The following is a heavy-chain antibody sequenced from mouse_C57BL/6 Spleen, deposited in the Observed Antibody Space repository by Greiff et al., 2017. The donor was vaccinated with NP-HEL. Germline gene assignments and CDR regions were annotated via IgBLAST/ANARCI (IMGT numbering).Heavy chain of an antibody. D-gene: IGHD1-1*02. V-gene: IGHV1-80*01. Sequence: QVQLQQSGAELVKPGASVKISCKASGYAFSSYWMNWVKQRPGKGLEWIGQIYPGDGDTNYNGKFKGKATLTADKSSSTAYMPLSSLTSEDSAVYFCARGLGAYYFDYWGQGTTLTVSS. J-gene: IGHJ2*01. CDR1: GYAFSSYW. CDR3: ARGLGAYYFDY. CDR2: IYPGDGDT.